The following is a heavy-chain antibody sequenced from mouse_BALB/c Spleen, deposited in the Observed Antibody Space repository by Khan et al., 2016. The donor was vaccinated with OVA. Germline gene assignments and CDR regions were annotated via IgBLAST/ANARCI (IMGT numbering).Heavy chain of an antibody. V-gene: IGHV5-6-3*01. CDR2: INTNVGST. J-gene: IGHJ2*01. CDR1: GFTFSSYG. CDR3: ARMGIIYYGNYAYYFAY. D-gene: IGHD2-1*01. Sequence: EVQLQESGGGLVQPGGSLKLSCAASGFTFSSYGMSWVRQTPDKRLELVATINTNVGSTYYPDSVKGRFTISRDNAKNTLYLQMSSLKSEDTAMYYCARMGIIYYGNYAYYFAYWGQGTTLTGSS.